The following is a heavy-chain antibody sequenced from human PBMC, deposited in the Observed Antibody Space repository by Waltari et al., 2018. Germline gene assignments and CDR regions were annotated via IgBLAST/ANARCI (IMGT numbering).Heavy chain of an antibody. CDR3: ARALNVYRVRGAAWWFDP. J-gene: IGHJ5*02. V-gene: IGHV4-4*07. CDR1: GGSISSNY. D-gene: IGHD3-10*01. Sequence: QVQLQESGPGLVKPSETLSLTCTVSGGSISSNYWSWIRQPAGKGLEWIGRIYTSGSTTYNTSLKSRGTRSLDTSKNQFYLKRRSVTAADTAVYYCARALNVYRVRGAAWWFDPWGQGTLVTVSS. CDR2: IYTSGST.